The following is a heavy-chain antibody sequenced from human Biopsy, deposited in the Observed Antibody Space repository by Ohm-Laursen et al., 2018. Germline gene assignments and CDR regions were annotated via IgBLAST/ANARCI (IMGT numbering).Heavy chain of an antibody. D-gene: IGHD3-3*01. CDR1: GGSFSDYY. J-gene: IGHJ5*02. V-gene: IGHV4-34*01. CDR2: IHYSGPT. CDR3: ARQRAGFWFDP. Sequence: GTLSLTCTVYGGSFSDYYWTWIRQPPGKGLEWIGSIHYSGPTFYTPSLKSRVTIAVDTSKNQVSLSLTSVTVAETAVYYCARQRAGFWFDPWGQGALVTVSS.